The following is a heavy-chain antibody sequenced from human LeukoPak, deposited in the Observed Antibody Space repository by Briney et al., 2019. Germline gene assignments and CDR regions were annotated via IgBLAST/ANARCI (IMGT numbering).Heavy chain of an antibody. J-gene: IGHJ6*03. V-gene: IGHV3-23*01. CDR1: GFTFSSYA. CDR2: ISGSGGST. CDR3: AKDGYNWNDVPYYYYYMDV. D-gene: IGHD1-1*01. Sequence: PGGSLRLSCAASGFTFSSYAMSWVRQAPGKGLEWVSTISGSGGSTYYADSVRGRFTIFRDNSKNTLYLQMNSLRAEDTAVYYCAKDGYNWNDVPYYYYYMDVWGKGTTVTVSS.